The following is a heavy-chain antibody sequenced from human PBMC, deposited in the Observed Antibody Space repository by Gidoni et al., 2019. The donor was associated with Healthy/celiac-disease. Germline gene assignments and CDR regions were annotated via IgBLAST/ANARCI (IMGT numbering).Heavy chain of an antibody. D-gene: IGHD1-26*01. CDR1: GGTFSSYT. V-gene: IGHV1-69*02. CDR2: IIPILGIA. J-gene: IGHJ4*02. Sequence: QVQLVQSGAEVKKPGSSVKVSCKASGGTFSSYTISWVRQAPGQGLEWMGRIIPILGIANYAQKFQGRVTITADKSTSTAYMELSSQRSEDTAVYYCARTGEVGAMVPHYYFDYWGQGTLVTVSS. CDR3: ARTGEVGAMVPHYYFDY.